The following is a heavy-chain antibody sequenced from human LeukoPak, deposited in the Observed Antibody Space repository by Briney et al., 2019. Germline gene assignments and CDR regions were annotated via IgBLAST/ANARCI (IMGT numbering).Heavy chain of an antibody. CDR3: ARESIPSGWYLS. J-gene: IGHJ5*02. CDR1: GFSVSNNY. CDR2: YYIDATT. Sequence: PGGSLRLSCAASGFSVSNNYMSWVRQAPGKGLEWVSTYYIDATTHYPDSVRGRLTISSDSSKNTLYLQMNSLRVEDTAIYYCARESIPSGWYLSWGQRTLVTVSS. V-gene: IGHV3-53*01. D-gene: IGHD6-19*01.